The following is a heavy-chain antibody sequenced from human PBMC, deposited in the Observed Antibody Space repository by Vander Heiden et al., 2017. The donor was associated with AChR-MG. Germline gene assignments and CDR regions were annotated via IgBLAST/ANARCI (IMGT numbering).Heavy chain of an antibody. V-gene: IGHV1-69*01. CDR1: GDLFHTST. Sequence: QMQLVHSGAKVKKPGSSVRVSCKASGDLFHTSTITWVRPAPGQGPEWVGGIIPSFHRPNYAQDVLGRVTISADASTNKVYMELRRLQADDTAVYYCATENCSGGQCYSLGVSYMDVWGKGTSLIVSS. CDR3: ATENCSGGQCYSLGVSYMDV. D-gene: IGHD2-15*01. J-gene: IGHJ6*03. CDR2: IIPSFHRP.